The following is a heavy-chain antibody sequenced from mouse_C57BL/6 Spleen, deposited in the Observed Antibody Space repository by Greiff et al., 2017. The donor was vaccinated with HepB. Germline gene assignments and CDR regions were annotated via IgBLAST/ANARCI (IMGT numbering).Heavy chain of an antibody. Sequence: DVQLQESGPGMVKPSQSLSLTCTVTGYSITSGYDWHWIRHFPGNKLEWMGYISYSGSTNYNPSLKSRISITHDTSKNHFFLKLNSVTTEDTATYYCASGRYDYDGVWFAYWGQGTLVTVSA. D-gene: IGHD2-4*01. CDR1: GYSITSGYD. CDR3: ASGRYDYDGVWFAY. J-gene: IGHJ3*01. V-gene: IGHV3-1*01. CDR2: ISYSGST.